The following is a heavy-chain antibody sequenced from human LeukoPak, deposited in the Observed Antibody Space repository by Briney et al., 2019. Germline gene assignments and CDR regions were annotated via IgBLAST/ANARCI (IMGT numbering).Heavy chain of an antibody. CDR2: IYYSGST. CDR3: ARDTVRGDCDY. CDR1: GGSISSGVYY. Sequence: SQTLSLTCTVSGGSISSGVYYWSWIRQHPGKGLEWIGYIYYSGSTYYNPSLKSRVTISVDTSKNQFSLKVRSVTAADTAVYYCARDTVRGDCDYWGQGIMVIVSS. J-gene: IGHJ4*02. V-gene: IGHV4-31*03. D-gene: IGHD4-17*01.